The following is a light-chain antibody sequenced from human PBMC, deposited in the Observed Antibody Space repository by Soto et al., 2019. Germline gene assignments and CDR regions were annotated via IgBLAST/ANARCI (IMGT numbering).Light chain of an antibody. CDR2: GAS. J-gene: IGKJ4*01. CDR3: QQYGSSLGVT. V-gene: IGKV3-20*01. CDR1: QSVSSRY. Sequence: EIVLTQSPGPLSFSPGERATLSCRASQSVSSRYLAGYQQKPGQAPRLLIYGASSRDTGIPDRFSGSGSGTDFTLTISSLEPEDCAVYYCQQYGSSLGVTFGGGTKVEIK.